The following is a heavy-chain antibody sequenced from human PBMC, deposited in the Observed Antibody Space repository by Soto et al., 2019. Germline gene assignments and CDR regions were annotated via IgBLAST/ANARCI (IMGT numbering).Heavy chain of an antibody. CDR1: GGSVSSGSYY. CDR2: IYYSGST. D-gene: IGHD3-16*01. Sequence: SETLSLTCTVSGGSVSSGSYYWSWIRQPPGKGLEWIGYIYYSGSTNYNPSLKSRVTISVDTSKNQFSLKLSSVTAADTAVYYCARDPGEVGLGESFDIWGQGTMVTVSS. J-gene: IGHJ3*02. V-gene: IGHV4-61*01. CDR3: ARDPGEVGLGESFDI.